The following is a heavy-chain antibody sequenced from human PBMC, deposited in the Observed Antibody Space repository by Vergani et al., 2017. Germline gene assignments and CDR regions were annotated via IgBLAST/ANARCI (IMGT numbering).Heavy chain of an antibody. J-gene: IGHJ4*02. D-gene: IGHD3-10*01. CDR3: ARHTGTMVRGVRYPFDY. Sequence: QVQLQESGPGLVKPSETLSLTCAVSGYSISSGYYWGWIRQPPGKGLEWIGSIYHSGSTYYNPSLKSRVTISVDTYKNQFSLKLSSVNAAATDVYYCARHTGTMVRGVRYPFDYWGQGTLVIVSS. CDR2: IYHSGST. CDR1: GYSISSGYY. V-gene: IGHV4-38-2*01.